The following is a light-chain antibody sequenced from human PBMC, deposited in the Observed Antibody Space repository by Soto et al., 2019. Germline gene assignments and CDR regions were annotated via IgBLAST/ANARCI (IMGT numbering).Light chain of an antibody. V-gene: IGLV2-14*01. Sequence: QCALTQPASVSGSPGQSITISCTGTSSNVGGYNYVSWCQQHPGKAPKLMIYDVSNRPSGVSNRFSGSKSGNTASLTISGLQAEDEADYYCSSYTSSSTLVVFGTGTKVTVL. CDR3: SSYTSSSTLVV. CDR2: DVS. CDR1: SSNVGGYNY. J-gene: IGLJ1*01.